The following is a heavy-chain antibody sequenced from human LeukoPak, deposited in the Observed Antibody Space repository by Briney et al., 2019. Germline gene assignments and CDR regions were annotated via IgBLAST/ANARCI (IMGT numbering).Heavy chain of an antibody. J-gene: IGHJ4*02. Sequence: SETLSLTCTVSGGSISSHYWSWIRQPPGKGLEWIGYIYYSGSTNYNPSLKSRVTISVDTSKNQFSLKLSSVTAADTAVYYCARVWSSGYYFGYWGQGTLVTVSS. CDR2: IYYSGST. D-gene: IGHD3-22*01. CDR1: GGSISSHY. V-gene: IGHV4-59*11. CDR3: ARVWSSGYYFGY.